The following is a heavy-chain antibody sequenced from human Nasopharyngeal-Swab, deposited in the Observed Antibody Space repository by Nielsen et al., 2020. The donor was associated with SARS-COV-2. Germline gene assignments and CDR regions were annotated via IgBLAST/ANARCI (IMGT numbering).Heavy chain of an antibody. CDR1: GFTFSSYG. D-gene: IGHD3-3*01. V-gene: IGHV3-30*03. J-gene: IGHJ6*02. CDR3: ARGRITIFDPYYGMDV. Sequence: LKISCAASGFTFSSYGMHWVRQAPGKGLEWVAVISYDGRNKYYADSVKGRFTISRDNSKNTLYLQMNSLRAEDTAVYYCARGRITIFDPYYGMDVWGQGTTVTVSS. CDR2: ISYDGRNK.